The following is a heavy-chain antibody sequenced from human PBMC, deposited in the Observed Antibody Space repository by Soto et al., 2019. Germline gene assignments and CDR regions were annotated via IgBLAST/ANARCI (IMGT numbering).Heavy chain of an antibody. CDR3: SRSPRHLRFLEWSLAYYYGMDV. D-gene: IGHD3-3*01. J-gene: IGHJ6*02. Sequence: GASVKVSCKASGYTFTSYYMHWVRQAPGQGLEWMGIINPSGGSTSYAQKFQGRVTMTRDTSTSTVYMELSSLRSEDTAVYYCSRSPRHLRFLEWSLAYYYGMDVWGQGTTVTVSS. V-gene: IGHV1-46*01. CDR2: INPSGGST. CDR1: GYTFTSYY.